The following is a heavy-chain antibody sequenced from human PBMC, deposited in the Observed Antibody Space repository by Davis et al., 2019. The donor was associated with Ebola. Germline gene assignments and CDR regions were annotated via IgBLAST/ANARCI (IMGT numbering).Heavy chain of an antibody. CDR1: GFTFSSYE. CDR2: ISSNSGTM. D-gene: IGHD3-3*01. J-gene: IGHJ6*03. Sequence: GESLKISCAASGFTFSSYEMNWVRQAPGKGLEWVSYISSNSGTMYYADSVKGRFTISRDNAKNSLYLQMNSLRDEDTAVYYCARDGTIFGVVARYYYYYYMDVWGKGTTVTVSS. CDR3: ARDGTIFGVVARYYYYYYMDV. V-gene: IGHV3-48*03.